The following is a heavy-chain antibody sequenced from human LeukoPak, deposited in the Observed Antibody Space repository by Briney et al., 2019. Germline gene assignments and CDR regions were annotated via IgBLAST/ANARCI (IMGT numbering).Heavy chain of an antibody. CDR3: ATETNGRHYDY. CDR2: IGPTGSDR. CDR1: GLTFSTSG. J-gene: IGHJ4*02. V-gene: IGHV3-21*06. Sequence: GGSLRLSCTASGLTFSTSGFNWVRQAPGKGLEWVASIGPTGSDRYHADSIKGRFTISRDNANNFLYLQMNSLRAEDTAVYYCATETNGRHYDYWGQGTLLTVSP. D-gene: IGHD1-14*01.